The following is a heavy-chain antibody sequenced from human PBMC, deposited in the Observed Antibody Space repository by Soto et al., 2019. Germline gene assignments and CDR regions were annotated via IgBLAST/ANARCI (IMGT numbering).Heavy chain of an antibody. CDR1: GGAISSSNW. CDR2: IYHSGST. D-gene: IGHD6-13*01. J-gene: IGHJ5*02. CDR3: ARVSSSSWYRDWFDP. V-gene: IGHV4-4*02. Sequence: PSETLSLTCAVSGGAISSSNWWSWVRQPPGKGLEWIGEIYHSGSTNYNPSLKSRVTISVDKSKNQFSLKLSSVIAADTAVYYCARVSSSSWYRDWFDPWGQGTLVTVSS.